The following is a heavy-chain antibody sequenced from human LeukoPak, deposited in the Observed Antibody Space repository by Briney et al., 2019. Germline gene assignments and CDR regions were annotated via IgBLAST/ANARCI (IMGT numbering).Heavy chain of an antibody. CDR1: GFTFSSYS. CDR3: ARDICSSTSCYIAYNWFDP. D-gene: IGHD2-2*01. J-gene: IGHJ5*02. CDR2: TSSSGSTI. Sequence: GGSLRLSCAASGFTFSSYSMNWVRQAPGKGLEWVSYTSSSGSTIYYADSVKGRFTISRGNAKNSLYLQMNSLRAEDTAVYYCARDICSSTSCYIAYNWFDPWGQGTLVTVSS. V-gene: IGHV3-48*04.